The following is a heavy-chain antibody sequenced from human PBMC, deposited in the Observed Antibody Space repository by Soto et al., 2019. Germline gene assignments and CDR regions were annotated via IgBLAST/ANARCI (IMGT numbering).Heavy chain of an antibody. CDR2: INSNTGGT. D-gene: IGHD1-7*01. CDR1: GYTFKDYF. CDR3: ARESVVTGTHHFDY. Sequence: VASVKVSCKASGYTFKDYFLHWVRQAPGQGLEWMGWINSNTGGTNYPQKFQGRVTMTRDTPISTAYMELSRLTSDDTAVYHCARESVVTGTHHFDYWGQGTLVTVSS. V-gene: IGHV1-2*02. J-gene: IGHJ4*02.